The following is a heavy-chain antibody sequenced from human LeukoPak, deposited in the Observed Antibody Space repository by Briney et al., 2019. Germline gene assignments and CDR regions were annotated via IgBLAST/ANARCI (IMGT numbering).Heavy chain of an antibody. CDR1: GFTFSSYA. Sequence: GGSLRLSCAASGFTFSSYAMSWVRQAPGKGLEWVSAISGSGGSTYYADSVKGRFTISGDNSKNTLYLQMNSLRAEDTAVYYCAKICRIWRYSYGSPAYDYFDYWGQGTLVTVSS. CDR2: ISGSGGST. D-gene: IGHD5-18*01. J-gene: IGHJ4*02. V-gene: IGHV3-23*01. CDR3: AKICRIWRYSYGSPAYDYFDY.